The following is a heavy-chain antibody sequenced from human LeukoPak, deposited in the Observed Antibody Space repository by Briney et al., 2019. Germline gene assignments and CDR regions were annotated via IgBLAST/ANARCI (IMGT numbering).Heavy chain of an antibody. V-gene: IGHV4-30-4*08. CDR1: GGSISSGDYY. J-gene: IGHJ3*02. D-gene: IGHD5-24*01. CDR2: IYYSGST. CDR3: ARETGQSDAFDI. Sequence: PSETLSLTCTVSGGSISSGDYYWSWIRQPPGKGLEWIGYIYYSGSTYYNPSLKSRVAISVDTSKNQFSLKLSSVTAADTAVYYCARETGQSDAFDIWGQGTMVTVSS.